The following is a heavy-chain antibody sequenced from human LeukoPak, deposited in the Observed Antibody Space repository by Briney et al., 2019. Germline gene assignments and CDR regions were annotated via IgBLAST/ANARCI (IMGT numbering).Heavy chain of an antibody. CDR2: INPNSGGT. Sequence: ASVKVSCKASGGTFSSYAISWVRQAPGQGLEWMGWINPNSGGTNYAQKFQGWVTMTRDTSISTAYMELSRLRSDDTAVCYCARVMSQWYSTNNEYYFDYWGQGTLVTVSS. D-gene: IGHD6-13*01. V-gene: IGHV1-2*04. CDR1: GGTFSSYA. CDR3: ARVMSQWYSTNNEYYFDY. J-gene: IGHJ4*02.